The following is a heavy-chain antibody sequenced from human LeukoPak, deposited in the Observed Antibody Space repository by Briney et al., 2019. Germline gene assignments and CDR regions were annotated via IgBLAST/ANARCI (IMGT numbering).Heavy chain of an antibody. CDR1: GYTFSSYA. CDR2: ISYDGSNK. D-gene: IGHD6-19*01. Sequence: AGGSLRLSCAASGYTFSSYAMHWVRQAPGKGLEWVAVISYDGSNKYYADSVKGRFTISRDNSKNTLYLQMNSLRAEDTAVYYCAKDRQWLVPDYWGQGTLVTVSS. V-gene: IGHV3-30-3*01. J-gene: IGHJ4*02. CDR3: AKDRQWLVPDY.